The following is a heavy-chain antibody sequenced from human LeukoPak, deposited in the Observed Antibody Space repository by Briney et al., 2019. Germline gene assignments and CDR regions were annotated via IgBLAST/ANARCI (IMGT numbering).Heavy chain of an antibody. Sequence: PGGSLRLSCAASGFTFSSYWMSWVRQAPGKGLEWVANIKQDGSEKYYVDSVKGRFTISRDNAKNSLYLQMNGLRAEDTAVYYCARFYGSGSYDPPDYFDYWGQGTLVTVSS. D-gene: IGHD3-10*01. J-gene: IGHJ4*02. CDR3: ARFYGSGSYDPPDYFDY. CDR1: GFTFSSYW. V-gene: IGHV3-7*03. CDR2: IKQDGSEK.